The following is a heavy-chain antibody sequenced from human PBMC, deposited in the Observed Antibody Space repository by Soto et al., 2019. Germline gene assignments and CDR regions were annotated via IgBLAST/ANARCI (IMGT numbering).Heavy chain of an antibody. CDR3: ASDFSYGDYSVDAFDI. V-gene: IGHV3-33*01. CDR2: IWYDGSNK. CDR1: GFTFSSYG. D-gene: IGHD4-17*01. Sequence: PGESLKISCAASGFTFSSYGMHWVRQAPGKGLEWVAVIWYDGSNKYYADSVKGRFTISRDNSKNTLYLQMNSLRAEDTAVYYCASDFSYGDYSVDAFDIWGQGTMVPVS. J-gene: IGHJ3*02.